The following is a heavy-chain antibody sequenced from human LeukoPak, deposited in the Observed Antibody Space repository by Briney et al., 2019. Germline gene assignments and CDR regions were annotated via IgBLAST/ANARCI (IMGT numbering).Heavy chain of an antibody. CDR3: ARGEVRQDYYYYYMDV. Sequence: GASVKVSCKASGYTFTSYGISWVRQAPGQGLEWMGWISAYDGNTNYAQKFQGRVTITAEESTSTTYMELSSLRSEDTAVYYCARGEVRQDYYYYYMDVWGKGTTVTVSS. J-gene: IGHJ6*03. CDR2: ISAYDGNT. D-gene: IGHD1-26*01. V-gene: IGHV1-18*01. CDR1: GYTFTSYG.